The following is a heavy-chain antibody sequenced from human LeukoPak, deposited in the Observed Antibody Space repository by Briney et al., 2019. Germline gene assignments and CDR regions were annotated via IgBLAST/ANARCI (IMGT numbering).Heavy chain of an antibody. D-gene: IGHD6-19*01. CDR1: GFIVSDSY. V-gene: IGHV3-53*01. J-gene: IGHJ4*02. CDR2: FYSGGST. CDR3: ARDPSSGWYLGR. Sequence: PGGSLRLSCAASGFIVSDSYMSWVRQAPGKGLEWVSVFYSGGSTKYADSVKGRFTISRDDFKNTLYLQMNSLRAEDTAVYYCARDPSSGWYLGRWGQGILVTVSS.